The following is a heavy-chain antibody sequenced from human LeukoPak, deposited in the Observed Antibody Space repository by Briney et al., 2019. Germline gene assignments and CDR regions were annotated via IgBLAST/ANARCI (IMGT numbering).Heavy chain of an antibody. D-gene: IGHD3-10*01. CDR1: GYTFTGYY. CDR2: INPNSGGT. J-gene: IGHJ6*02. V-gene: IGHV1-2*02. CDR3: ARDPYYSNNYYYYGMDV. Sequence: EASVRVSCKASGYTFTGYYMHWVRQAPGQGLEWMGWINPNSGGTDYAQKFQGRVTMTRDTSISTAYMELSRLRSDDTAVYYCARDPYYSNNYYYYGMDVWGQGTTVTVSS.